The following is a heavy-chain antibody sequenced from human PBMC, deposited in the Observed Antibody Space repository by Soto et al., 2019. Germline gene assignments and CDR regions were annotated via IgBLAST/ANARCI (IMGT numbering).Heavy chain of an antibody. D-gene: IGHD3-10*01. CDR2: ISHDGANK. Sequence: GGSLRLSCAASGFTFSNFAIHWVRQAPGKGLEWVAVISHDGANKYYADSVKGRFTISRDNSNNTLYLQMNSLRAEDTAVYYCARNFYGSGSYLGPFGYWGQGTLVTVSS. V-gene: IGHV3-30-3*01. CDR1: GFTFSNFA. CDR3: ARNFYGSGSYLGPFGY. J-gene: IGHJ4*02.